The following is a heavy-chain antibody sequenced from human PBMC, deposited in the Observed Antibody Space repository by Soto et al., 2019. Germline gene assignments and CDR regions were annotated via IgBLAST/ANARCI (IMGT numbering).Heavy chain of an antibody. CDR1: GGSISSYY. CDR3: ARAVPNLEFRPEYYFYY. D-gene: IGHD2-2*01. Sequence: QVQLQESGPGLVKPSETLSLTCTVSGGSISSYYWSWIRQPPGKGLEWIGYIYYSGSTNYNPSLKSRVTISVDTSKNQFSLKMSSVTAADTAVYYCARAVPNLEFRPEYYFYYWGQGTLVTVSS. V-gene: IGHV4-59*01. J-gene: IGHJ4*02. CDR2: IYYSGST.